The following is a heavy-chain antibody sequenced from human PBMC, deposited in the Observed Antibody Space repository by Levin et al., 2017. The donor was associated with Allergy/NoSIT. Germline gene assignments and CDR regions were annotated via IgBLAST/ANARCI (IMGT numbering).Heavy chain of an antibody. J-gene: IGHJ4*02. CDR1: GFTFSSYA. V-gene: IGHV3-23*01. D-gene: IGHD3-3*01. Sequence: ASVKVSCAASGFTFSSYAMSWVRQAPGKGLEWVSAISGSGGSTYYADSVKGRFTISRDNSKNTLYLQMNSLRAEDTAVYYCAKTGSYYDFWSGYSPSYYFDYWGQGTLVTVSS. CDR2: ISGSGGST. CDR3: AKTGSYYDFWSGYSPSYYFDY.